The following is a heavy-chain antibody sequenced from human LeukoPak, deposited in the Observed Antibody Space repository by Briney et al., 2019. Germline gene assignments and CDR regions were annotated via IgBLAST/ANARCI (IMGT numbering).Heavy chain of an antibody. V-gene: IGHV3-30-3*01. D-gene: IGHD3-22*01. CDR1: GFTFSSYA. Sequence: GGSLRLSCAASGFTFSSYAMHWVRQAPGKGLEWVAVISYDGSNKYYADSVKGRFTISRDNSKNTLYLQMNSLRAEDTAVYYCARDLMIVVVTTGDYWGQGTLVTVSS. CDR3: ARDLMIVVVTTGDY. CDR2: ISYDGSNK. J-gene: IGHJ4*02.